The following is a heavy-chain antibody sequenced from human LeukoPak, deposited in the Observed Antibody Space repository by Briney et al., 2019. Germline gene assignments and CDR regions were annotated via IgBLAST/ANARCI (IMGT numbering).Heavy chain of an antibody. Sequence: SETLSLTCTVSGGSISSYYWSWIRQPPRKGLEWIGYIYYSGSTNYNPSLKSRVTISVDTSKNQFSLRLSSVTAADTAVYYCARGLLNYDFWSGFDPWGQGTLVTVSS. J-gene: IGHJ5*02. D-gene: IGHD3-3*01. CDR2: IYYSGST. CDR3: ARGLLNYDFWSGFDP. CDR1: GGSISSYY. V-gene: IGHV4-59*01.